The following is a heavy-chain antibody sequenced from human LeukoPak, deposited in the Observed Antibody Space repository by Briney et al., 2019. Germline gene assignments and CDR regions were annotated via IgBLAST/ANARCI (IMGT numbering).Heavy chain of an antibody. J-gene: IGHJ6*03. Sequence: ASVKVSCKASGYTFTSYGISWVRQAPGQGLEWMGWISAYNGNTNYAQKLQGRVTMTTDTSTSTAYMELRSLRAEDTAVYYCAKDWSFGWFGELFQRDYYYMDVWGKGTTVTISS. CDR3: AKDWSFGWFGELFQRDYYYMDV. D-gene: IGHD3-10*01. V-gene: IGHV1-18*01. CDR2: ISAYNGNT. CDR1: GYTFTSYG.